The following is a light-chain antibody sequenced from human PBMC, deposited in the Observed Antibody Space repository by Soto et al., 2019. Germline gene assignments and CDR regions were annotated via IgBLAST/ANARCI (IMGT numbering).Light chain of an antibody. V-gene: IGKV1-39*01. CDR1: QSITNY. J-gene: IGKJ2*01. CDR3: QQSDSYPYT. Sequence: DIQMPQSPSSLSVSVGDRVTITCRASQSITNYLNWYQQKPGKAPKLLVYAASSLQSGVPSRFSANGSGTDFTLTISSLQPEDFATYYCQQSDSYPYTFGQGTKLEIK. CDR2: AAS.